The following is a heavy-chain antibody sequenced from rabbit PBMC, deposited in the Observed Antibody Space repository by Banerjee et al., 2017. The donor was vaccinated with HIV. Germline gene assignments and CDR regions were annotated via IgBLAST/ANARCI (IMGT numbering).Heavy chain of an antibody. Sequence: QEQLEESGGGLVKPGASLTLTCTASGFSFSDRYYMCWVRQAPGKGLEWIACIYGGSSGNTYYANWAKCRFSISKTSSTTVTLQMTSLTAADTASYFCARGSAASGYGGLWGPGTLVTVS. V-gene: IGHV1S45*01. CDR2: IYGGSSGNT. D-gene: IGHD6-1*01. CDR3: ARGSAASGYGGL. CDR1: GFSFSDRYY. J-gene: IGHJ4*01.